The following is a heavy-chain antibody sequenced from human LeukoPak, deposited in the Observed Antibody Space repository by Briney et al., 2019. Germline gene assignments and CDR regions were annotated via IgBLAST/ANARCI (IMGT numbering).Heavy chain of an antibody. D-gene: IGHD6-6*01. Sequence: SETLSLTCAVYGGSFSGYYWSWIRHPPGKGREWFGEINHSGSTNYNPSLKSRVTISVDTPKNQISLNSIYVTAADPAVYYCARGLIAAQTWAPIAKGFDCRGQGTLVAVSS. J-gene: IGHJ4*02. CDR1: GGSFSGYY. CDR3: ARGLIAAQTWAPIAKGFDC. CDR2: INHSGST. V-gene: IGHV4-34*01.